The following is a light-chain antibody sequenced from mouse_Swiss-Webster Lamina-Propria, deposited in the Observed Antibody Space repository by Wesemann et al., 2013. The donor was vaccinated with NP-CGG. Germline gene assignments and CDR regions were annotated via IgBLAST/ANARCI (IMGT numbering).Light chain of an antibody. Sequence: QSTGQSPKLLIYWASTRESGVPDRFTGSGSGTDFTLTISSVQAEDLAVYYCKQSYNHMYTFGGGTKLEIK. CDR2: WAS. J-gene: IGKJ2*01. CDR3: KQSYNHMYT. V-gene: IGKV8-21*01.